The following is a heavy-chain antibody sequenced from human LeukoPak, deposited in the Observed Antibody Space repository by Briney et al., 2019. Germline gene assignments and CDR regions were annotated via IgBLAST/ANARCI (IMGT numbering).Heavy chain of an antibody. D-gene: IGHD5-18*01. CDR1: GFTFKSYG. V-gene: IGHV3-23*01. CDR3: ARKVAVAMDLDY. J-gene: IGHJ4*02. Sequence: GGSLRLSCVASGFTFKSYGMTWVRQVPGKGLEWLSNITGAGTSTKYADSVNGRFTISRDNSKNTLSLQMTGLRAEDTAVYYCARKVAVAMDLDYWGQGTLVTVSS. CDR2: ITGAGTST.